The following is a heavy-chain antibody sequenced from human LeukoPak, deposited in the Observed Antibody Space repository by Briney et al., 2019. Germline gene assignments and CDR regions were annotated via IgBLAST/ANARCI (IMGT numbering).Heavy chain of an antibody. V-gene: IGHV1-69*04. CDR1: GGTFSSYA. J-gene: IGHJ6*02. CDR3: ARGVYSNPAGGYGMDV. D-gene: IGHD5/OR15-5a*01. CDR2: IIPILGIA. Sequence: GASVKVSCKASGGTFSSYAISWVRQAPGQGLEWMGRIIPILGIANYAQKFQGRVTITADKSTSTAYMELSSLRSEDTAVYYCARGVYSNPAGGYGMDVWGQGTTVTVSS.